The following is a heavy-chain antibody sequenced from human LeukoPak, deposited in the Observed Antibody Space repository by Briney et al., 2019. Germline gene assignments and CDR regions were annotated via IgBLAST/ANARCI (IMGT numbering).Heavy chain of an antibody. CDR1: GFTFSRYS. CDR3: ARDPPYYDILTGYPRYGMDV. Sequence: GGSLRLSCAASGFTFSRYSMNWVRQAPGKGLEWVSSISSSSSYIYYADSVKGRFTISRDNAKNSLYLQMNSLRAEDTAVYYCARDPPYYDILTGYPRYGMDVWGKGTTVTVSS. D-gene: IGHD3-9*01. J-gene: IGHJ6*04. V-gene: IGHV3-21*01. CDR2: ISSSSSYI.